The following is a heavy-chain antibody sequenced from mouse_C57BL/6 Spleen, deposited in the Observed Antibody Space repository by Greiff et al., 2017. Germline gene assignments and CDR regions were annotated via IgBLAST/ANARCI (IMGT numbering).Heavy chain of an antibody. D-gene: IGHD3-3*01. Sequence: QVQLQQSGAELVKPGASVKMSCKASGYTFTSSWITWVKQRPGQGLEWIGDIYPGSGSTNYNEKFKSKATLTVDTSSSTAYMQLSSLTSEDSAVYYCARGAGPHWYFDVWGTGTTVTVSS. CDR1: GYTFTSSW. CDR2: IYPGSGST. J-gene: IGHJ1*03. V-gene: IGHV1-55*01. CDR3: ARGAGPHWYFDV.